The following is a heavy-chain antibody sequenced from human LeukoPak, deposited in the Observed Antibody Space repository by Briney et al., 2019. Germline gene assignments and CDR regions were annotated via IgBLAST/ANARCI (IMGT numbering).Heavy chain of an antibody. V-gene: IGHV3-23*01. CDR1: GFTFSSYA. D-gene: IGHD3-22*01. Sequence: GGSLRLSCAASGFTFSSYAMSWVRQAPGKGLEWVSAISESGGSTYYADSVKGRFTISRDNSKNTLYLQMNSLRAEDTAVYYCAKGARTYVSSGYYYGYWGQGTLVTVSS. CDR2: ISESGGST. CDR3: AKGARTYVSSGYYYGY. J-gene: IGHJ4*02.